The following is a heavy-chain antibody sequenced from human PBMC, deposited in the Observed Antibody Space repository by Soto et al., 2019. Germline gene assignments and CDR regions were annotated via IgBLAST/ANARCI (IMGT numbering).Heavy chain of an antibody. CDR1: GFTFSSYC. Sequence: GGSLRLSCAASGFTFSSYCMHWVRQAPGKGLEWVAVISYDGSNKYYADSVKGRFTISRDNSKNTLYLQMNSLRAEDTAVYYCAKVARGGPANYYYGMDVWGQGTTVTVSS. D-gene: IGHD3-10*01. CDR3: AKVARGGPANYYYGMDV. CDR2: ISYDGSNK. J-gene: IGHJ6*02. V-gene: IGHV3-30*18.